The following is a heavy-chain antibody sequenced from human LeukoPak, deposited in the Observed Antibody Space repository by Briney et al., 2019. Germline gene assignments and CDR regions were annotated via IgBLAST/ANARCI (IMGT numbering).Heavy chain of an antibody. D-gene: IGHD4-11*01. Sequence: SETLSLTCTVSGGSINSYYWSWIRQTPGKGLEWIGYIYYTGGETNYNPSLKSRLTISVDTSKNQFSLMLTSVTAADTAVYYCARQPGVTAAFDIWAQGTMVTVSS. CDR1: GGSINSYY. V-gene: IGHV4-59*08. J-gene: IGHJ3*02. CDR3: ARQPGVTAAFDI. CDR2: IYYTGGET.